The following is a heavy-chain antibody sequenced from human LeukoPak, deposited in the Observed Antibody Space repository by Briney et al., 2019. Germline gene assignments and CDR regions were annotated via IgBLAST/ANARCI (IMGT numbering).Heavy chain of an antibody. V-gene: IGHV4-39*07. CDR1: GGSISSSSYY. CDR3: ATYDYSNYYMDV. J-gene: IGHJ6*03. CDR2: IYYSGST. D-gene: IGHD4-11*01. Sequence: SETLSLTCTVSGGSISSSSYYWGWIRQPPGKGLEWIGSIYYSGSTYYNPSLKSRVTISVDTSKNQFSLKLSSVTAADTAVYCCATYDYSNYYMDVWGKGTTVTVSS.